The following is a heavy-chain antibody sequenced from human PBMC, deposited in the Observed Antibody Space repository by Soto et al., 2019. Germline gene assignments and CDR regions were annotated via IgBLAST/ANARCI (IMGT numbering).Heavy chain of an antibody. CDR2: LIPLFGTT. Sequence: QVQLVQSGAEVKKPGSSVKVSCEASGGTFSGHAISWVRQAPGQGPEWMGGLIPLFGTTQHAQNFQDRLTITADKSTSTAYMELTSLRFEDTAIYFCARGPNWGYGFHSWGQGTLVTVSS. CDR1: GGTFSGHA. D-gene: IGHD2-15*01. CDR3: ARGPNWGYGFHS. J-gene: IGHJ4*02. V-gene: IGHV1-69*06.